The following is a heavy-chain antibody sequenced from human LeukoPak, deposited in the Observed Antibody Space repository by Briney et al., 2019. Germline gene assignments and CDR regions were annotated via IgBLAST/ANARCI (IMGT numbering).Heavy chain of an antibody. V-gene: IGHV4-39*01. J-gene: IGHJ4*02. CDR3: ARKADF. CDR2: IDNSGST. Sequence: SETLSLTCTVSGGSISSSSYYRDWIRQPPGKGLEWIGSIDNSGSTYYNPSLNSRVTISVDTSKNQFSLNLSSVTAADTAVYYCARKADFWGQGTLVTVSS. CDR1: GGSISSSSYY.